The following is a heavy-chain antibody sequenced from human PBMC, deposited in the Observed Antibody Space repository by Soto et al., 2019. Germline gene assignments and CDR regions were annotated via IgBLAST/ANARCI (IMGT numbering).Heavy chain of an antibody. J-gene: IGHJ4*02. Sequence: QVQLVQSGAEVKKPGASVKVSCTASGYTFTSYAIHWVRQAPGQRLEWMGWVNAGNGNTKYSQKLQGRVTITRDPSASTAYMELSSLRSEDTAVYSCARDVGYNWNLIDYWGQGTLVTVSS. D-gene: IGHD1-20*01. V-gene: IGHV1-3*01. CDR2: VNAGNGNT. CDR1: GYTFTSYA. CDR3: ARDVGYNWNLIDY.